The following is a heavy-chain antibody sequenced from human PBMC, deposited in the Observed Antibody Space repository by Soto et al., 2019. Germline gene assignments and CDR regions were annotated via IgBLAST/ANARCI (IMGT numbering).Heavy chain of an antibody. CDR2: VSYSGST. V-gene: IGHV4-59*08. CDR1: GGAFNGDY. Sequence: SETLSLTCSLSGGAFNGDYWSWIRQPPGKGLEWIGFVSYSGSTDYHPSLKSRVTISIDTSKNQSSLKVISLTSADTAVYYCARHGSGSGRFFFEPWGQGALVTVSS. CDR3: ARHGSGSGRFFFEP. D-gene: IGHD6-19*01. J-gene: IGHJ5*02.